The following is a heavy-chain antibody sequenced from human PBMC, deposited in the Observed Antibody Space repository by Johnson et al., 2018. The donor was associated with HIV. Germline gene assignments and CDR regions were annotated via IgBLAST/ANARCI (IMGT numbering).Heavy chain of an antibody. J-gene: IGHJ3*01. CDR3: AREDYYARAFDL. Sequence: QVQLVESGGGVVQPGRSLRLSCAASGFTFSSYAMHWVRQAPGKGLEWVAFISYDGSTKYYADSVKGRFTISRDNSKNTLYLQMNSLRAEDTAVYYCAREDYYARAFDLWGQGTMVTVSS. D-gene: IGHD3-3*01. V-gene: IGHV3-30*04. CDR1: GFTFSSYA. CDR2: ISYDGSTK.